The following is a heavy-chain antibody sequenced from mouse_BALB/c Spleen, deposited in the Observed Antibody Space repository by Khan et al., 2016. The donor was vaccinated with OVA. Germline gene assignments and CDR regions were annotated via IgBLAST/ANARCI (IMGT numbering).Heavy chain of an antibody. CDR3: ARDGSRYNYAMDY. D-gene: IGHD2-3*01. Sequence: VQLQESGPGLVKPSQSLSLTCTVTGYSITSDYVWYWIRQFPGNKLEWMGYISSSGSTNYNPALKSRISITRETSKNQFFLQLKSVTTEDTATYYCARDGSRYNYAMDYWGQGTSVTVSS. CDR1: GYSITSDYV. V-gene: IGHV3-2*02. CDR2: ISSSGST. J-gene: IGHJ4*01.